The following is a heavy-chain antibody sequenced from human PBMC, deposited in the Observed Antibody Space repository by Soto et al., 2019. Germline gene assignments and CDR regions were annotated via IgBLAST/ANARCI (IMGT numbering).Heavy chain of an antibody. V-gene: IGHV1-18*01. J-gene: IGHJ4*02. CDR1: GYTFSNDA. CDR2: VSAYNGNT. Sequence: QVQLVQSGAEVKKPGAPVKVSCKASGYTFSNDAITWVRQAPGQGLEWMGWVSAYNGNTNYAQKFKGRVTITTDTSMSTAYMEIRSLRYDDPAVYFCARASRYYWNYMMYWGQGTLVTVSS. D-gene: IGHD1-7*01. CDR3: ARASRYYWNYMMY.